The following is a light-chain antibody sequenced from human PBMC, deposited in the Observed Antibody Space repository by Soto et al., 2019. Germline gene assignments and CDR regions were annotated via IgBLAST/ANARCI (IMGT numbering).Light chain of an antibody. V-gene: IGKV1-27*01. CDR1: RGISNY. CDR2: GAS. Sequence: DIQMTQSPSSLSAPLGDRVTVTCRASRGISNYLAWYQHKPGKVPKLLIYGASTLQSGVPSRFSGSGSGTDFTLSISNLQPEDVATYYCQQYNSFSPGTFGQGTKVEIE. J-gene: IGKJ1*01. CDR3: QQYNSFSPGT.